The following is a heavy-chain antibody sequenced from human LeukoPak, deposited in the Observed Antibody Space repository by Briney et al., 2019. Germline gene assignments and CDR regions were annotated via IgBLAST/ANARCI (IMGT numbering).Heavy chain of an antibody. Sequence: GGSLRLSCAASGFTFSSYSMNWVRQAPGKGLEWVSYISSSSTIYYADSVKGRFTISRDNAKNSLYLQMNSLRAEDTAVYYCAKQRFIFDYWGQGTLVTVSS. V-gene: IGHV3-48*01. CDR2: ISSSSTI. D-gene: IGHD3-3*01. J-gene: IGHJ4*02. CDR3: AKQRFIFDY. CDR1: GFTFSSYS.